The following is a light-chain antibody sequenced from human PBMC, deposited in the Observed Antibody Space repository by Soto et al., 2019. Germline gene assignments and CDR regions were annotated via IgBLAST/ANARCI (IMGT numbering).Light chain of an antibody. CDR1: SSDIGSYDL. CDR3: CSYATTTL. CDR2: EVN. V-gene: IGLV2-23*02. J-gene: IGLJ2*01. Sequence: QSALTQPASVSGSPGQSITISCTGTSSDIGSYDLVSWYQQHPGNAPRLIIYEVNKRPSGVSNRFSGSKSGNTASLTVSGLQDEDGAEYYCCSYATTTLFGVGTKLTVL.